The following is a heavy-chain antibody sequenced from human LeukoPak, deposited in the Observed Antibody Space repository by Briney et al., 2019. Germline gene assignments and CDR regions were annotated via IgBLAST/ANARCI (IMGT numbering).Heavy chain of an antibody. Sequence: SETLSLTCTVSGGSVSSSSYYWGWIRQPPGKGLEWIGSIYYSESPTYNPSLKSRVTMSVDTSKNQFSLKLSSVTAADTAVYYCARVSSSWYQDWYFDLWGRGTLVTVSS. D-gene: IGHD6-13*01. CDR3: ARVSSSWYQDWYFDL. V-gene: IGHV4-39*07. CDR2: IYYSESP. J-gene: IGHJ2*01. CDR1: GGSVSSSSYY.